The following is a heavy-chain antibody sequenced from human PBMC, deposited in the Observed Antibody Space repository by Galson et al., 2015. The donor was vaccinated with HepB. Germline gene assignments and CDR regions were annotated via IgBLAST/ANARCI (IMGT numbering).Heavy chain of an antibody. Sequence: SLRLSCAASGFTFSSYSMNWVRQAPGKGLEWVSSISSSSSYIYYADSVKGRFTISRDNAKNSLYLQMNSLRAEDTAVYYCARDLSVVVPAAIQAYWGQGTLVTVSS. D-gene: IGHD2-2*02. CDR1: GFTFSSYS. J-gene: IGHJ4*02. V-gene: IGHV3-21*01. CDR2: ISSSSSYI. CDR3: ARDLSVVVPAAIQAY.